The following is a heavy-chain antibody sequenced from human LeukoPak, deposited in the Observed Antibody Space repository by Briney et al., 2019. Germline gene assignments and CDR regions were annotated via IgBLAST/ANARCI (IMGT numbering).Heavy chain of an antibody. CDR3: ARGQEDLYAFEI. Sequence: PSETLSLTCAVYGGSFSGYYWSWIRQPPGKGLEWIGEINHSGSTNYNPSLKSRVTISVDTSKNQFSLKLSSVTAADTAVYYCARGQEDLYAFEIWGQGTMVTVSS. V-gene: IGHV4-34*01. CDR1: GGSFSGYY. D-gene: IGHD2-15*01. J-gene: IGHJ3*02. CDR2: INHSGST.